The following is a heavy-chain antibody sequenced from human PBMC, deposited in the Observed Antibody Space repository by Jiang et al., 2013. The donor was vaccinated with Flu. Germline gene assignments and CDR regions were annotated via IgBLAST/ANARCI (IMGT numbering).Heavy chain of an antibody. CDR2: ISSSHSTI. CDR3: ARGGYSYGSHDAFDI. V-gene: IGHV3-11*01. CDR1: GFPFSDYF. D-gene: IGHD5-18*01. Sequence: GGLVKPGGSLRLSCAASGFPFSDYFMSWIRQAPGKGLEWVSYISSSHSTIYYADSVKGRFTTSRDNVKNSLFLQMNSLRAEDTAVYYCARGGYSYGSHDAFDIWGQGAMVTVSS. J-gene: IGHJ3*02.